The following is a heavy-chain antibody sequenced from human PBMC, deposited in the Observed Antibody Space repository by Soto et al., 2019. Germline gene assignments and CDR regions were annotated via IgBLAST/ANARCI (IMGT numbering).Heavy chain of an antibody. V-gene: IGHV3-15*01. CDR3: TTGRGYCSSTSCKKVNWFDP. D-gene: IGHD2-2*01. CDR2: IKSKTDGGTT. J-gene: IGHJ5*02. CDR1: GFTFSNAW. Sequence: GGSLRLSCAASGFTFSNAWMSWVRQAPGKGLEWVGRIKSKTDGGTTDYAAPVKGRFTISRDDSKNTLYLQMNSLKTEDTAVYYCTTGRGYCSSTSCKKVNWFDPWGQGTLVTVSS.